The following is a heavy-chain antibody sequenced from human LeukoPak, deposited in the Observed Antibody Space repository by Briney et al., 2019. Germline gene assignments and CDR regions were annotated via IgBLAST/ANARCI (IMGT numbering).Heavy chain of an antibody. D-gene: IGHD5-12*01. Sequence: ETLSLTCTVSGGSISSSSYYWGWIRQPPGKGLEWVANIKQDGSEKYYVDSVKGRFTISRDDSKNTLYLEMNNLRADDTAIYYCAKDAAWLRFDDWGQGILVTVSS. CDR3: AKDAAWLRFDD. J-gene: IGHJ4*02. V-gene: IGHV3-7*03. CDR2: IKQDGSEK. CDR1: GGSISSSSYY.